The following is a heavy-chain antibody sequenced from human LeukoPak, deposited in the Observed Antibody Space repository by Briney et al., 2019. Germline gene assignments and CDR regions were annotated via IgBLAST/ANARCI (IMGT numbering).Heavy chain of an antibody. CDR3: ARARGAVAIDY. J-gene: IGHJ4*02. CDR2: IYQSGSS. D-gene: IGHD6-19*01. CDR1: DGSISSFNW. V-gene: IGHV4-4*02. Sequence: SETLSLTCAVSDGSISSFNWWSWVRQPPGKGLEWIGEIYQSGSSNYNPSLKSRVTISVDTSKNQFSLKLSSVTAADTAVYYCARARGAVAIDYWGQGTLVTVSS.